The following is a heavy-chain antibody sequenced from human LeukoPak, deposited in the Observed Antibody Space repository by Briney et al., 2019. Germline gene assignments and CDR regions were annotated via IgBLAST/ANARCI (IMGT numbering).Heavy chain of an antibody. D-gene: IGHD6-19*01. Sequence: ASVKVSCKVSGYTLTELSMHWVRQAPGKGLEWMGGFDPEDGETIYAQKFQGRVTMTEDTSTDTAYMELSSLRSEDTAVYYCATGSYRIAVAGGIKPQPKYYYYMDVWGKGTTVTVSS. CDR2: FDPEDGET. CDR3: ATGSYRIAVAGGIKPQPKYYYYMDV. V-gene: IGHV1-24*01. J-gene: IGHJ6*03. CDR1: GYTLTELS.